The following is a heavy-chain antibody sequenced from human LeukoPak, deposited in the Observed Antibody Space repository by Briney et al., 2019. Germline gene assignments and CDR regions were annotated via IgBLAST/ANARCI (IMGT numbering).Heavy chain of an antibody. D-gene: IGHD1-26*01. J-gene: IGHJ4*02. V-gene: IGHV1-18*01. Sequence: ASVKVFCKASSCTFTSYGTNWVRQAPGQGLEWMGWISAYNGNTNYAQKLQDRVTMTTDTSTSTAYMELRSLRSDDTAVYYCAKAGVGATTGGDLFDYWGQGTLVTVSS. CDR3: AKAGVGATTGGDLFDY. CDR1: SCTFTSYG. CDR2: ISAYNGNT.